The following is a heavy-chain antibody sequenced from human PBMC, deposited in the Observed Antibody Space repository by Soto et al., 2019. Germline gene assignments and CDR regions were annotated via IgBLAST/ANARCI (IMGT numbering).Heavy chain of an antibody. J-gene: IGHJ4*02. V-gene: IGHV4-59*01. CDR2: VFYGGT. CDR3: ASYRGAFYFES. CDR1: GRSMSSNY. D-gene: IGHD4-4*01. Sequence: PSETLSLTCSVSGRSMSSNYWSRIRQSPDKGLEWLGYVFYGGTDYNPSLEGRVSMSVETSKSQFSLKLTSVTAADTAVYYCASYRGAFYFESWGQGILVTVSS.